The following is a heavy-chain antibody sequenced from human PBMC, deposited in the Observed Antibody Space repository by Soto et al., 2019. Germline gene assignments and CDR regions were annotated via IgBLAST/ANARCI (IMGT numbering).Heavy chain of an antibody. V-gene: IGHV3-30*18. J-gene: IGHJ4*02. Sequence: GGSLRLSCAASGFTFSSYGMHWVRQAPGKGLEWVAVISYDGSNKYYADSVKGRFTISRDNSKNTLYLQMNSLRAEDTAVYYCAKSRVTEWLVLGYWGQGTLVTVSS. CDR2: ISYDGSNK. CDR1: GFTFSSYG. CDR3: AKSRVTEWLVLGY. D-gene: IGHD6-19*01.